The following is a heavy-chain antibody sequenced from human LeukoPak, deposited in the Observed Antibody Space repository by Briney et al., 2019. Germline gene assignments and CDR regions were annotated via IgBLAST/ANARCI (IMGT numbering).Heavy chain of an antibody. D-gene: IGHD3-16*01. Sequence: GGSLRLSCAASGFTFSSYAMHWVRQAPGKGLEWVAVISYDGSNKYYADSVKGRFTISRDNSKNTLYLQMNTLRPEDTAVYYCARGGLWGMRWGHGTLVTVSS. J-gene: IGHJ4*01. CDR2: ISYDGSNK. CDR1: GFTFSSYA. CDR3: ARGGLWGMR. V-gene: IGHV3-30*14.